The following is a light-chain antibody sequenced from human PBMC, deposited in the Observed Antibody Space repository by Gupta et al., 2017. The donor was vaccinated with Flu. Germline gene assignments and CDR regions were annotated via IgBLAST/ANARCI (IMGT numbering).Light chain of an antibody. J-gene: IGKJ1*01. CDR3: QQYAASPWT. V-gene: IGKV3-20*01. Sequence: EIVLTQSPGTLSLSPGERASLSCRASQTVTNSYFAWYQQRPGQAPRLLIYDASKRAAGVPDRFSDSESGTDFTLTIGRLEPEDFAVYYCQQYAASPWTFGQGTKVENK. CDR2: DAS. CDR1: QTVTNSY.